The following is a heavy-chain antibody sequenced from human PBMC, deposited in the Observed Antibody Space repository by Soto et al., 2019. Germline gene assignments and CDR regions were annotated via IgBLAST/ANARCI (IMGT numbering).Heavy chain of an antibody. J-gene: IGHJ4*02. CDR3: ARGPRGWYGFEY. Sequence: EVQLVESGGGLVQPGGSLRLSCAGSGFALSSSWMHWVRQDTGKGLVWVSRMNFDGSTTDYADSGRGRCTIYRAKAKNTLSVEMNSLRVDDTAVYHCARGPRGWYGFEYWGQRPLVTVSS. CDR1: GFALSSSW. CDR2: MNFDGSTT. D-gene: IGHD6-19*01. V-gene: IGHV3-74*01.